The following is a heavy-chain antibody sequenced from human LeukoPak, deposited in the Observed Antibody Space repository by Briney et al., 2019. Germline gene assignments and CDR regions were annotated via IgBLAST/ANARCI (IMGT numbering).Heavy chain of an antibody. J-gene: IGHJ4*02. CDR3: ARLRSTQLRYFDVDY. CDR1: GFTFSSYS. CDR2: ISSSSSHI. V-gene: IGHV3-21*01. D-gene: IGHD5-24*01. Sequence: GGSLRLSCAASGFTFSSYSMNWVRQAPGKGLEWVSSISSSSSHIYYADSLEGRFTISRDNAKNSLYLQMNSLRAEDTAVYFCARLRSTQLRYFDVDYWGQGTLVTVSS.